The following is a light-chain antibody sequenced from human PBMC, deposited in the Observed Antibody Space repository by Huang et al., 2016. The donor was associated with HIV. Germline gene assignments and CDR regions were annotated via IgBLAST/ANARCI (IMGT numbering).Light chain of an antibody. J-gene: IGKJ1*01. CDR2: GAP. Sequence: EMVVTQSPATLSVSPGERATLSCRASQSVTGNLAWYQHKPGQAPRLLIYGAPTRAAGVPARFSGSGSGTEFTLTITSLQSEDIAVYFCQQYNNWRGTFGQGTKVEIK. CDR1: QSVTGN. V-gene: IGKV3-15*01. CDR3: QQYNNWRGT.